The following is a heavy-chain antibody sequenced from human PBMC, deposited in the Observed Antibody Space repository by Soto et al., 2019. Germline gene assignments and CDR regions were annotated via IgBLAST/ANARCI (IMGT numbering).Heavy chain of an antibody. CDR2: VYDSGSF. CDR3: ARGDYALVY. V-gene: IGHV4-61*01. D-gene: IGHD3-16*01. CDR1: GGSVNSGSYY. Sequence: SETLSLTCTVSGGSVNSGSYYWTWIRQPPGKGLEWIGYVYDSGSFNYNPSLKSRVTISVDTSKNQFSLKLNSVTAADTTVYYCARGDYALVYWGQGTLVTVSS. J-gene: IGHJ4*02.